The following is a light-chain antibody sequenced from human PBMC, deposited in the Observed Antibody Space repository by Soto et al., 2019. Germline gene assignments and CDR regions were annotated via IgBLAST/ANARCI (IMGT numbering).Light chain of an antibody. Sequence: EIVLTQSPGTLSLSPGERATLSCRASQSVSYSYLAWYQQKPGQAPRLLIYGASSRATGIPDRFSGSGSGTDFTLAISRLEPEDFAVYDCQQYGSSPVTFGQGNKVEIK. CDR2: GAS. CDR3: QQYGSSPVT. J-gene: IGKJ1*01. CDR1: QSVSYSY. V-gene: IGKV3-20*01.